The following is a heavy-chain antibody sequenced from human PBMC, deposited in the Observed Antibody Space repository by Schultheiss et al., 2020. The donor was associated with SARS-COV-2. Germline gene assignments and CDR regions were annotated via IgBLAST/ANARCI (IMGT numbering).Heavy chain of an antibody. V-gene: IGHV3-30*19. D-gene: IGHD2-2*01. CDR2: ISYDGNYK. CDR1: GFTFSSYG. CDR3: ARVPTRVPAALPLFDWYFDL. Sequence: GGSLRLSCAASGFTFSSYGMHWVRQAPGKGLEWVALISYDGNYKYYADSVKGRFTISRDDSKNTLYLQMNSLRAGDTAVYYCARVPTRVPAALPLFDWYFDLWGRGTLVTVSS. J-gene: IGHJ2*01.